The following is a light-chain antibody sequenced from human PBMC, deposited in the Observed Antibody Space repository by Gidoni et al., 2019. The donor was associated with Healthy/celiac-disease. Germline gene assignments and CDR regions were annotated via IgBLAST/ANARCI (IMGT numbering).Light chain of an antibody. CDR1: QSVLYSSNNKNY. V-gene: IGKV4-1*01. J-gene: IGKJ1*01. CDR3: QQYYSTPPT. Sequence: DIVMTQSPDSLAVSLGARATINCKSSQSVLYSSNNKNYLAWYQQKPGQPPKLLIYWASTRESGVPDRFSGSGSGTDFTLTISSLQAEDVAGYYCQQYYSTPPTFXQXTKVEIK. CDR2: WAS.